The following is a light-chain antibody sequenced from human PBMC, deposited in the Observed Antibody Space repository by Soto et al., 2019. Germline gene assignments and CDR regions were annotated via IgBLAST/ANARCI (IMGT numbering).Light chain of an antibody. Sequence: QSVLTQPPSASGTPGQRVTISGSGSSSNIGSNTVNWYQQLPGTAPKLLIYSNNQRPSGVPDRFSGSKSGTSASLAISGLQSEDEADYYCAAWDDSLNAFYVFGTGTKVTVL. V-gene: IGLV1-44*01. CDR3: AAWDDSLNAFYV. CDR1: SSNIGSNT. J-gene: IGLJ1*01. CDR2: SNN.